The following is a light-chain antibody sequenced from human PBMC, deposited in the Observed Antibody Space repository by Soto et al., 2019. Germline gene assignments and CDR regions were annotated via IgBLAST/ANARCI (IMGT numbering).Light chain of an antibody. CDR1: QSLLYHGNNKNY. CDR3: HQYYNTPRT. V-gene: IGKV4-1*01. CDR2: WAS. J-gene: IGKJ1*01. Sequence: DIVMTQSPDSLAASLGERATITCKSSQSLLYHGNNKNYFAWYQQKPGQPPKLLIYWASVRGFGVPDRFSGSGSATDFTLTISSLQADDAAIYYCHQYYNTPRTFGQGTKVEIK.